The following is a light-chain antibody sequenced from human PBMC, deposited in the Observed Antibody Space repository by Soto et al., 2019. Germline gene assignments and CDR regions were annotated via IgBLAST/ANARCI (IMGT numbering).Light chain of an antibody. CDR2: DAS. CDR3: QQRSHWPPT. CDR1: QSVSSY. J-gene: IGKJ3*01. V-gene: IGKV3-11*01. Sequence: EIVLTQSPATLSLSPGERATLSCRASQSVSSYLAWYQQKPGQAPRLLIYDASNRATGIPARFSGSGSGTDFTLTISSQEPEDFAVYYCQQRSHWPPTFGPGTKVDIK.